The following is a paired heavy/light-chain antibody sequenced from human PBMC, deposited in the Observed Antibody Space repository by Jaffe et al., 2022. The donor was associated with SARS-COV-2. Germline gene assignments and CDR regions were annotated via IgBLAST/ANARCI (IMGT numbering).Light chain of an antibody. J-gene: IGKJ1*01. V-gene: IGKV3D-20*01. CDR3: QQYGSSPGT. CDR1: QSVSSSY. Sequence: EIVLTQSPATLSLSPGERATLSCGASQSVSSSYLAWYQQKPGLAPRLLIYDASSRATGIPDRFSGSGSGTDFTLTISRLEPEDFAVYYCQQYGSSPGTFGQGTKVEIK. CDR2: DAS.
Heavy chain of an antibody. Sequence: QVQLVESGGGVVQPGRSLRLSCAASGFTFSSYGMHWVRQAPGKGLEWVAVISYDGSNKYYADSVKGRFTISRDNSKNTLYLQMNSLRAEDTAVYYCAKDLGEYQLLYKSIAARPLDYWGQGTLVTVSS. CDR2: ISYDGSNK. CDR3: AKDLGEYQLLYKSIAARPLDY. J-gene: IGHJ4*02. CDR1: GFTFSSYG. V-gene: IGHV3-30*18. D-gene: IGHD6-6*01.